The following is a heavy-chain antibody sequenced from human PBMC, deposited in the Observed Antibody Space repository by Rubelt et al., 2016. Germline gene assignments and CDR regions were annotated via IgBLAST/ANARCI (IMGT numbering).Heavy chain of an antibody. Sequence: VQLQESGPGLVKSSETLSLTCTVSGYSISSGHYWGWIRQPPGKGLEWVANIKQDGRDKNYVDSVKGRFTISRDNAKNSRLLQMNSLRAEDTAVYYCARSTGWYPDYWGQGTLVTVSS. CDR2: IKQDGRDK. J-gene: IGHJ4*02. CDR1: GYSISSGHY. D-gene: IGHD6-19*01. CDR3: ARSTGWYPDY. V-gene: IGHV3-7*01.